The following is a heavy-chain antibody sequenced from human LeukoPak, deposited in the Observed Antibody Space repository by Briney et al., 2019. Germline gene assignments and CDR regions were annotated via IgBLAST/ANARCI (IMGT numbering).Heavy chain of an antibody. V-gene: IGHV3-23*01. CDR3: AKDRSRYSGYDPRSYYFDY. CDR1: GFTFSSYA. D-gene: IGHD5-12*01. J-gene: IGHJ4*02. Sequence: PGGSLRLTCAASGFTFSSYAVSWVRQAPGKGLEWVSAISGSGGSTYYADSVKGRFTISRDNSKNTLYLQVNSLRTEDTAVYYCAKDRSRYSGYDPRSYYFDYWGQGTLVSVSS. CDR2: ISGSGGST.